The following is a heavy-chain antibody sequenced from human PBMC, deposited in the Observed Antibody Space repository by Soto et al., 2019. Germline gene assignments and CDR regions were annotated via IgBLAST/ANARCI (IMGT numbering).Heavy chain of an antibody. CDR2: IIPIFGTA. J-gene: IGHJ6*02. D-gene: IGHD6-13*01. CDR1: GCTFSGYA. Sequence: SVKGSWWASGCTFSGYAISCRRQAPGQGLEWTGGIIPIFGTANYAQKFQGRVTITADESTSTAYMELSRLRSEDTAVYYCARDVNAESRSWYLDYYYYGMGVWGQGTTGTVSS. V-gene: IGHV1-69*13. CDR3: ARDVNAESRSWYLDYYYYGMGV.